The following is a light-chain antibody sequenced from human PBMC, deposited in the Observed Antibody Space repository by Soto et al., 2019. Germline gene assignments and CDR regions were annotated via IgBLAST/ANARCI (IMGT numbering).Light chain of an antibody. CDR1: QDISNY. CDR3: QHYDNLPQT. CDR2: DAS. Sequence: TQSPSSLSASVGDRVTITCQASQDISNYLNWYQQKPGKAPKLLIYDASNLETGVPSRFSGSGSGTDFTLTISSLQHEDIATYYCQHYDNLPQTFGQGTKLEIK. V-gene: IGKV1-33*01. J-gene: IGKJ2*01.